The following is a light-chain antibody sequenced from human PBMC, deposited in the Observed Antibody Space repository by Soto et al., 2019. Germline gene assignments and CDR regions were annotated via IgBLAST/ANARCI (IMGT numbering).Light chain of an antibody. J-gene: IGKJ4*01. CDR3: QQYNSWPPSLT. CDR2: GAS. V-gene: IGKV3-15*01. CDR1: QSVSSN. Sequence: EIVMPQSPATLSVSPGERATLSCRASQSVSSNLAWYQQKPGQAPRLLVYGASTRAPAIPARFSGSGSGTEFTLTLSSRQAADFAVYYYQQYNSWPPSLTFGGGTKVEIK.